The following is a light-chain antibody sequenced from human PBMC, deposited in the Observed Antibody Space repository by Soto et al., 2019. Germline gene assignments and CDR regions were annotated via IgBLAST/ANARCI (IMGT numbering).Light chain of an antibody. CDR3: QQANIFPWT. Sequence: DIQMTQSPSSVSASVGDRVTITCRASQSISNWLAGYQQRPGEAPKLLIYAASSLQSGVPSRFSGSGYGTDFTLTISSRQPADCATYYLQQANIFPWTLGQGTQVEMK. CDR1: QSISNW. CDR2: AAS. J-gene: IGKJ1*01. V-gene: IGKV1-12*01.